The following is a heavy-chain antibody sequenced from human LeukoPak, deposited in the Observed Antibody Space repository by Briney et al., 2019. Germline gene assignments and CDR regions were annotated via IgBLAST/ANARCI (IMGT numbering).Heavy chain of an antibody. CDR2: LYSGGNT. J-gene: IGHJ4*02. V-gene: IGHV3-53*01. CDR1: GFTVSSNS. CDR3: ARDRSDGFDY. Sequence: GGSLRLSCAASGFTVSSNSMSWVRQAPGKGLEWVSVLYSGGNTYYADSVKGRFTISRDNSRNTLYLQMNSLRTEDTAVYYCARDRSDGFDYWGQGTLVTVSS.